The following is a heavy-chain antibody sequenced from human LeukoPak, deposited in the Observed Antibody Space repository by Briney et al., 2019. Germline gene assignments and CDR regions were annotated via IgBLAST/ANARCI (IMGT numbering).Heavy chain of an antibody. CDR2: IYHSGST. J-gene: IGHJ4*02. V-gene: IGHV4-38-2*01. CDR1: VYSISSGYY. Sequence: PSETLSLTCALSVYSISSGYYWGWIRQPPGKGLEWIGSIYHSGSTYYNPSLKSRVTISVDTSKNQFSLKLSSVTAADTAVYYCARRYDFWSGYYLGWGQGTLVTVSS. D-gene: IGHD3-3*01. CDR3: ARRYDFWSGYYLG.